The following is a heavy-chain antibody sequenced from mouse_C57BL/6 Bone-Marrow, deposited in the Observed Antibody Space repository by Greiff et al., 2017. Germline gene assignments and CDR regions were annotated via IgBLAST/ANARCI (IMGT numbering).Heavy chain of an antibody. CDR1: GYTFTDYE. D-gene: IGHD4-1*02. Sequence: VQLQQSGAELVRPGASVTLSCKASGYTFTDYEMHWVKQTPVHSLEWIGAIDPETGGTAYNQKFKGKAILTADKSSSTAYMELRSLTSEDSAVYYCTSPNWDNAMDYWGQGTSVTVSS. V-gene: IGHV1-15*01. CDR2: IDPETGGT. CDR3: TSPNWDNAMDY. J-gene: IGHJ4*01.